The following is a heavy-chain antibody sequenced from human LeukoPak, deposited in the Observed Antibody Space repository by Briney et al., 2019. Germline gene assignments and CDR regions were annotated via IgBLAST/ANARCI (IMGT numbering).Heavy chain of an antibody. CDR2: IIPIFGTA. CDR1: GGTFSSYA. J-gene: IGHJ3*02. D-gene: IGHD3-22*01. Sequence: SVKVSCKASGGTFSSYAISWVRQAPGQGLEWMGRIIPIFGTANYAQKFQGRVTITTDESTSTAYMELSRLRSEDTAEYYCARAPYYDSSGYNIWGQGTMVTVSS. CDR3: ARAPYYDSSGYNI. V-gene: IGHV1-69*05.